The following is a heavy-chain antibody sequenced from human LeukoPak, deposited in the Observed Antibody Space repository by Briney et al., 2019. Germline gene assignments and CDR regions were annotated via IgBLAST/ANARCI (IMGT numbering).Heavy chain of an antibody. J-gene: IGHJ6*02. Sequence: GGSLRLSCAASGFIFSNFEMMWVRQAPGKGLEWVSFISGSATTIYYADSVKGRFTISRDNAQKSVYLQMNSLRAEDTAVYYCARAGANGLGVWGQGTTVTVSS. V-gene: IGHV3-48*03. CDR2: ISGSATTI. CDR1: GFIFSNFE. CDR3: ARAGANGLGV.